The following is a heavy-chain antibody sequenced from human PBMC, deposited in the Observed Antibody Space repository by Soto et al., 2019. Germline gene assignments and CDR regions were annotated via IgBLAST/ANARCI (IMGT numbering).Heavy chain of an antibody. CDR2: INPSGGST. Sequence: QGQLVPSGAGVEKPGASMEVSCQASGYTLTPYHMHRVRQAPGQRPEWVGMINPSGGSTSYAQNFQDRLTMTRDTSTSTVYMELSSLRSEDTAVYYCARPPFPGCINGVCYPCDHWGQGTLVTVSS. CDR1: GYTLTPYH. D-gene: IGHD2-8*01. J-gene: IGHJ4*02. CDR3: ARPPFPGCINGVCYPCDH. V-gene: IGHV1-46*01.